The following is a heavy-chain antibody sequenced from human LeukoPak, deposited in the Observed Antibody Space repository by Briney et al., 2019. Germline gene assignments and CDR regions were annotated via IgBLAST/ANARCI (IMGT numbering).Heavy chain of an antibody. CDR1: EFTFSNE. CDR2: ISSSGSTI. V-gene: IGHV3-48*03. J-gene: IGHJ4*02. CDR3: ARGLRWSSDC. D-gene: IGHD4-23*01. Sequence: GRSLRLSCAASEFTFSNEMNWVRQAPGKGLEWVSYISSSGSTIYYADSVKGRFTISRDNAKNSLYLQMNSLRAEDTAVYYCARGLRWSSDCWGQGTLVTVSS.